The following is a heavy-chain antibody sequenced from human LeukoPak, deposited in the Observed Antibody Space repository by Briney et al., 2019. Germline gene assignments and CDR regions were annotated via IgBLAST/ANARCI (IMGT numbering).Heavy chain of an antibody. D-gene: IGHD3-3*02. V-gene: IGHV4-4*07. Sequence: SETRSLTCIVDGGSPSSYCWSWIRPPAGSGREWIGRIYTSGSSNYNPSRKSRVTMSVDTSKNQFSLKLSSVTAADTAVYYCARGGISFLYPWGQGTLVTVSS. CDR3: ARGGISFLYP. CDR1: GGSPSSYC. CDR2: IYTSGSS. J-gene: IGHJ5*02.